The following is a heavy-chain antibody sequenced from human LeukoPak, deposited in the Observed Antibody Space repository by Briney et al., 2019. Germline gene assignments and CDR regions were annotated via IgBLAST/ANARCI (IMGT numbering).Heavy chain of an antibody. D-gene: IGHD3-10*01. V-gene: IGHV3-21*01. CDR2: ISSSSGYI. J-gene: IGHJ4*02. CDR1: GFTFSSYR. CDR3: ARELISSGSLDY. Sequence: GESLRLSFPASGFTFSSYRLNWAGKAQGRGLEGFSSISSSSGYIYYADAVKGRCTISRDNAKNSLYLVMNSLRAEDTGVYYCARELISSGSLDYWGQGTLVTVSS.